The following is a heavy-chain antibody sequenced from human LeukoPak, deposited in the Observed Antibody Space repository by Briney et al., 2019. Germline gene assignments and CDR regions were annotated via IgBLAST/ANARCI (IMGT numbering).Heavy chain of an antibody. V-gene: IGHV3-9*01. J-gene: IGHJ4*02. CDR2: ISWNSGII. CDR1: GFTFDDYA. Sequence: GGSLRLSCAASGFTFDDYAMHWARQAPKKGLEWVSGISWNSGIIAYADSVKGRFTISRDNAKNSLYLQMNSLRAEDTALYYCAKEISAVAGTLNFDYWGQGTLVTVSS. CDR3: AKEISAVAGTLNFDY. D-gene: IGHD6-19*01.